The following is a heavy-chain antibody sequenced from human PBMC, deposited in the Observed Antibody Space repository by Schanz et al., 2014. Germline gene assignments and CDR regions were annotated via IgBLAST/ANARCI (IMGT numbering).Heavy chain of an antibody. J-gene: IGHJ4*02. V-gene: IGHV1-18*01. Sequence: QVQVVQSGAEVKKPGASVKVSCKASGYTFTDYGVIWVRQAPGQGLEWMGWISTSNGNTNYIQKLQGRVTITADRSTSTAYMDLRSLRSDDTAVYYCARDQSPYTNSSDVRYFDYWGQGSLVTVS. CDR2: ISTSNGNT. D-gene: IGHD6-6*01. CDR1: GYTFTDYG. CDR3: ARDQSPYTNSSDVRYFDY.